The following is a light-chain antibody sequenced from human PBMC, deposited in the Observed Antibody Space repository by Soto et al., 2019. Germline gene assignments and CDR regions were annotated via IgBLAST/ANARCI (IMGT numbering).Light chain of an antibody. CDR2: DAS. J-gene: IGKJ1*01. Sequence: DIQMTHSPSTLSASVGDIVTITCRASQSISSWLAWYQQKPGKAPKLLIYDASSLESGVPSRFSGSGSGTEFTLTISSLQPDDFATYYCQQYNSYPWTFGQGTKVEIK. V-gene: IGKV1-5*01. CDR1: QSISSW. CDR3: QQYNSYPWT.